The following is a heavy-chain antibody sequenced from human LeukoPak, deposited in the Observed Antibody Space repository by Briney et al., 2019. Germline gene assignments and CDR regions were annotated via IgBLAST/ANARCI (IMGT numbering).Heavy chain of an antibody. CDR1: GFTFSSYS. CDR3: ARDGRCGGDCYAS. J-gene: IGHJ4*02. Sequence: GGSLRLSCAASGFTFSSYSMNWVRQAPGKGLEWVSYVSRSSSIIYYADSVKGRFTISRDNAKNSLYLQMNSLRDEDTAEYYCARDGRCGGDCYASWGQGTLVTVSS. CDR2: VSRSSSII. V-gene: IGHV3-48*02. D-gene: IGHD2-21*02.